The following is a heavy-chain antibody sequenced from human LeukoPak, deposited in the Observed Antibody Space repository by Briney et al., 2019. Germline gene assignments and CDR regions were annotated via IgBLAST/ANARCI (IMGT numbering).Heavy chain of an antibody. CDR3: ARVDYGDYVADY. J-gene: IGHJ4*02. CDR2: INPNSGGT. CDR1: GYTFPGYS. V-gene: IGHV1-2*02. D-gene: IGHD4-17*01. Sequence: ASVKDSCKASGYTFPGYSMHWLPQAPGQRAEWMGWINPNSGGTNYAQKFQGRVTMTRDTSISTAYMELSRLRSDDTAVYYCARVDYGDYVADYWGQGTLVTVSS.